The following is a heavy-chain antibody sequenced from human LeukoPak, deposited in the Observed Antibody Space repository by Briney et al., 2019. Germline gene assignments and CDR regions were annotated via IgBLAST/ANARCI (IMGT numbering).Heavy chain of an antibody. V-gene: IGHV3-9*01. Sequence: GGSLRLSCAASGFTFDDYAMHWVRQAPGKGLEWVSGISWNSGSIAYADSVKGRFTISRDNAKNSLYLQMNSLRAEDTALYYCAKDRSINGSGSYCFDYWGQGTLVTVSS. CDR3: AKDRSINGSGSYCFDY. J-gene: IGHJ4*02. D-gene: IGHD3-10*01. CDR1: GFTFDDYA. CDR2: ISWNSGSI.